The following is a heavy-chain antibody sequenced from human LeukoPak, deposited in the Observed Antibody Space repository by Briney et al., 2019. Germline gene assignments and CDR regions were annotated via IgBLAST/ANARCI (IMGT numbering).Heavy chain of an antibody. CDR1: GGSISSSSYY. V-gene: IGHV4-39*01. D-gene: IGHD5-18*01. CDR3: ARHGGYSDGYLDY. J-gene: IGHJ4*02. CDR2: IYYSGST. Sequence: SETLSLTCTVSGGSISSSSYYWGWIRPPPGKGLEWIGSIYYSGSTNYNPYLKSRITISVDTTKNPFSLKLSSVTAADTAVYYCARHGGYSDGYLDYWGQGTLVTVSS.